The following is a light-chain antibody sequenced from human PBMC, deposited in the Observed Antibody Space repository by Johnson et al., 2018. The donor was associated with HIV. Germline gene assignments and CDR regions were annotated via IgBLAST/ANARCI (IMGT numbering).Light chain of an antibody. CDR1: SSNIGNNY. Sequence: QSVLTQPPSVSAAPGQKVTISCSGSSSNIGNNYVSWYQQLPGTAPKLLIYENNKRPSGIPDRFSGSKSGTSAPLAITGLQPGDEAVYYCGTWDSSLTAYVFGTGTKVTVL. V-gene: IGLV1-51*02. CDR2: ENN. J-gene: IGLJ1*01. CDR3: GTWDSSLTAYV.